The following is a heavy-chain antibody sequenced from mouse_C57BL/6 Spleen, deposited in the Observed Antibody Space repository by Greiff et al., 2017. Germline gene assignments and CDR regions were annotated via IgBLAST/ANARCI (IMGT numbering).Heavy chain of an antibody. CDR2: ISDGGSYT. V-gene: IGHV5-4*01. Sequence: EVKLMESGGGLVKPGGSLKLSCAASGFTFSSYSMSWVRQTPEKRLEWVATISDGGSYTYYPDNVKGRFTISRDNAKNNLYLQMSHLKSEDTAMYYCARDGYHDYFDYWGQGTTLTVSS. CDR3: ARDGYHDYFDY. CDR1: GFTFSSYS. J-gene: IGHJ2*01. D-gene: IGHD2-2*01.